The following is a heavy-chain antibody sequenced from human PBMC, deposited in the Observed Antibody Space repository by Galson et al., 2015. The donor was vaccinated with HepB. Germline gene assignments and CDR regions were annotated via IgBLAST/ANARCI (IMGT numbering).Heavy chain of an antibody. Sequence: CAISGDSVSSNSAAWNRIRQSPSRGLEWLGRTYYRSKWYNDYAVSVKSRITINPDTSKNQFSLQLNSVTPEDTAVYYCARDKPSIDSSSWYVGGPNWFDPWGQGTLVTVSS. CDR2: TYYRSKWYN. J-gene: IGHJ5*02. CDR1: GDSVSSNSAA. CDR3: ARDKPSIDSSSWYVGGPNWFDP. D-gene: IGHD6-13*01. V-gene: IGHV6-1*01.